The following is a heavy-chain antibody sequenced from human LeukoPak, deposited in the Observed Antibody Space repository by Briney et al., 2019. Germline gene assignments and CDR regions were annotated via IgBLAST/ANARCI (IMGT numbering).Heavy chain of an antibody. J-gene: IGHJ6*03. D-gene: IGHD5-18*01. V-gene: IGHV4-39*07. CDR2: IYHSGST. CDR1: GGSISSSSYY. Sequence: KPSETLSLTCTVSGGSISSSSYYWGWIRQPPGKGLEWIGSIYHSGSTYYNPSLKSRVTISVDTSKNQFSLKLSSVTAADTAVYYCARSGSTQLWYMDVWGKGTTVTVSS. CDR3: ARSGSTQLWYMDV.